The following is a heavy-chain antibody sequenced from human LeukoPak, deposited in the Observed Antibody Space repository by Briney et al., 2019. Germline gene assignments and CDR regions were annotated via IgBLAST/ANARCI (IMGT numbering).Heavy chain of an antibody. CDR2: IYSGGST. J-gene: IGHJ4*02. V-gene: IGHV3-53*01. Sequence: GGSLRLSCAASGFTFSSYAMSWVRQAPGKGLEWVSVIYSGGSTYYADSVKGRFTISRDNSKNTLYLQINSLRAEDTAVYYCARETAGYSSSWPHFDYWGQGTLVTVSS. D-gene: IGHD6-13*01. CDR3: ARETAGYSSSWPHFDY. CDR1: GFTFSSYA.